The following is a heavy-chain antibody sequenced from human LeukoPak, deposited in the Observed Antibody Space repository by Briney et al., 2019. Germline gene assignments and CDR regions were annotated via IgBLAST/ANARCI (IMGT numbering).Heavy chain of an antibody. D-gene: IGHD6-13*01. J-gene: IGHJ4*02. CDR3: TRDVSQSSSWYGEFDY. V-gene: IGHV3-7*01. CDR1: GFTFSTYW. Sequence: GGSLRLSCAASGFTFSTYWMTWVRQAPGKGLEWVANIKQDGSEKYYVDSVKGRFTISRDNAKNSLYLQMNSLRAEDTAVYYCTRDVSQSSSWYGEFDYWGQGTQVTVSS. CDR2: IKQDGSEK.